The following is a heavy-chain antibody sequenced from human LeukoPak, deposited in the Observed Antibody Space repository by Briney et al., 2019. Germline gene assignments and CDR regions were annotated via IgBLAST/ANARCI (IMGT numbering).Heavy chain of an antibody. V-gene: IGHV4-30-4*02. CDR2: IYYSGST. D-gene: IGHD3-10*01. Sequence: SETLSLTCTVSGGSISSGDCYWSWIRQPPGKGLEWIGYIYYSGSTYYNPSLKSRVTISVDTSKNQFSLKLSSVTAADTAVYYCARDGVRGFYYFDYWGQGTLVTVSS. J-gene: IGHJ4*02. CDR1: GGSISSGDCY. CDR3: ARDGVRGFYYFDY.